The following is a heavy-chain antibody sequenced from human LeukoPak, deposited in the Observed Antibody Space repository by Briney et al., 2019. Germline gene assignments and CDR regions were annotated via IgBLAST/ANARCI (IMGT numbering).Heavy chain of an antibody. V-gene: IGHV3-48*03. D-gene: IGHD5-24*01. CDR1: GFTFSSYE. J-gene: IGHJ4*02. CDR2: ISSSGSTI. Sequence: GGSLRLSCAASGFTFSSYEMNWVRQAPGKGLEWVSYISSSGSTIYYADSVKGRFTISRDNAKNSLYLQMNSLRAEDTAVYYCAREGEMATYFDYWGQGTQVTVSS. CDR3: AREGEMATYFDY.